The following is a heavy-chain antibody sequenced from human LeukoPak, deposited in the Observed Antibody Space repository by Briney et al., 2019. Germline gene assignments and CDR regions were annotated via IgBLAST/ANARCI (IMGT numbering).Heavy chain of an antibody. D-gene: IGHD3-16*02. CDR1: GGSISSGDYY. Sequence: PSETLSLTCTVSGGSISSGDYYWSWIRQPPGKGLEWIGYIYYSGSTYYNPSLKSRVTISVDTSKNQFSLKLSSVTAADTAVYYCARGRQNDYVWGSYRPYYFDYWGQGTLVTVSS. CDR2: IYYSGST. J-gene: IGHJ4*02. V-gene: IGHV4-30-4*01. CDR3: ARGRQNDYVWGSYRPYYFDY.